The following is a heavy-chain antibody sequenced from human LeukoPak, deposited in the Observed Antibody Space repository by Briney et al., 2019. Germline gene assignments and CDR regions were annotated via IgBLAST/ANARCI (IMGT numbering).Heavy chain of an antibody. J-gene: IGHJ4*02. D-gene: IGHD2/OR15-2a*01. CDR1: VGSASRTNYY. CDR3: AKVEYSVRF. Sequence: PSESLSVTCSVSVGSASRTNYYWAWIRQPPGKGLEWIGTVNHGGGTHHNAPIKSRDTISVDTSTNHFYLKLTSVNGEETAVYYCAKVEYSVRFWGRGTLVTVSS. CDR2: VNHGGGT. V-gene: IGHV4-39*02.